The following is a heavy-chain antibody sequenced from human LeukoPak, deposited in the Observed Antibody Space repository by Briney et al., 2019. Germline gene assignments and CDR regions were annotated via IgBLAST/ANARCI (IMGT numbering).Heavy chain of an antibody. CDR1: GYTFTSYA. Sequence: GASVKVSCKASGYTFTSYAMNWVRQAPGQGLEWMGWINTNTGNPTYAQGFTGRFVFSLDTSVSTAYLQISSLKAEDTAVYCCARGYVSANYCGGDCSIGWFDPWGQGTLVTVSS. D-gene: IGHD2-21*02. CDR3: ARGYVSANYCGGDCSIGWFDP. CDR2: INTNTGNP. V-gene: IGHV7-4-1*02. J-gene: IGHJ5*02.